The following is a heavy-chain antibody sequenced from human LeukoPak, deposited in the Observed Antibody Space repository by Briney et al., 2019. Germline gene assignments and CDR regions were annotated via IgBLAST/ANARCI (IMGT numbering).Heavy chain of an antibody. Sequence: GGSLRLSCAASGFTFSSYAMSWVRQAPGRGLGWVSAICGSGGSTYYADSVKGRFTISRDNSKNTLYLQMNSLRAEDTAVYYCAKDAPMYYYDSSGYADEGDYWGQGTLVTVSS. CDR1: GFTFSSYA. CDR3: AKDAPMYYYDSSGYADEGDY. CDR2: ICGSGGST. V-gene: IGHV3-23*01. D-gene: IGHD3-22*01. J-gene: IGHJ4*02.